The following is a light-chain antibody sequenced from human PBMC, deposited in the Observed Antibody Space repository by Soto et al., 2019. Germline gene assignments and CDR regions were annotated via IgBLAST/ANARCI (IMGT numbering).Light chain of an antibody. CDR3: QQRSNRPLT. CDR2: DAS. V-gene: IGKV3-11*01. CDR1: QSVRTY. J-gene: IGKJ4*01. Sequence: EIVLTQSPATLSLSPGERATLSCRASQSVRTYLAWYQQKPGQAPRLLIHDASKRATGIPARFSGSGSGTDFTLIISSLEPEDFAVYYCQQRSNRPLTFGGGTKVDIK.